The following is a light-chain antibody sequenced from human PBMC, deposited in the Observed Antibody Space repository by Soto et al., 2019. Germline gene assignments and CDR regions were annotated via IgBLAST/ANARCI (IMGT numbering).Light chain of an antibody. CDR2: GAS. J-gene: IGKJ2*02. CDR3: QQYNNWPPWT. V-gene: IGKV3-15*01. Sequence: EIVMTQSPATLSVSPGERANLSCRARQSVRSNLAWYQQKPGQAPRLLIYGASTRATGIPARFSGSGSGTEFTLTISSLQSEDFAVYYCQQYNNWPPWTFGQGTKLEIK. CDR1: QSVRSN.